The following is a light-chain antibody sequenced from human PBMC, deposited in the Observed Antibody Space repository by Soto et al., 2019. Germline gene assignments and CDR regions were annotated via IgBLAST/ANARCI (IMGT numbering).Light chain of an antibody. V-gene: IGKV3D-15*01. Sequence: DIQMNQSPSTLPASVGDRVTITCRASQSLRSSLAWYQQKPGQAPRLLIYGASSRATGIPDRFSGSGSGTDFTLTISRLEPEDFAVYYCQHYYTSYTTFGQGTKVDIK. J-gene: IGKJ1*01. CDR2: GAS. CDR1: QSLRSS. CDR3: QHYYTSYTT.